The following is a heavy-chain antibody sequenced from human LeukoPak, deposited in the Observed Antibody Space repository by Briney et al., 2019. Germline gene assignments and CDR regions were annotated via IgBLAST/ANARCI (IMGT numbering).Heavy chain of an antibody. CDR1: GFTFSSYA. Sequence: GGSLRLSCAASGFTFSSYAVSWVRQAPGKGLEWVSAISGSGGSTYYADSVKGRFTISRDNSKNTLYLQMNSLRAEDTAVYYCASPRYYYDSSGYPYDYWGQGTLVTVSS. V-gene: IGHV3-23*01. CDR3: ASPRYYYDSSGYPYDY. CDR2: ISGSGGST. D-gene: IGHD3-22*01. J-gene: IGHJ4*02.